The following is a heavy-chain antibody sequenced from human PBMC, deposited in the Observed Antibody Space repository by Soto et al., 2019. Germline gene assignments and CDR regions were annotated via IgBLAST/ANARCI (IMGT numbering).Heavy chain of an antibody. J-gene: IGHJ5*02. Sequence: SGPTMVNPTQTLTLTCTFSGFSLTTGGVGVGWIRQPPGKALEWLALIYGSDDERYSTSLKTRLTISKDTSKNQVVLTMTNMDPVDTATYYCARSIVAAGNRWFDPWGQGTLVTVSS. CDR1: GFSLTTGGVG. V-gene: IGHV2-5*01. CDR2: IYGSDDE. CDR3: ARSIVAAGNRWFDP. D-gene: IGHD6-13*01.